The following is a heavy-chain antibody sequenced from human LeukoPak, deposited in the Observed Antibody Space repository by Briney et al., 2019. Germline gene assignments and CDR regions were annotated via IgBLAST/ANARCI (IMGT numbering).Heavy chain of an antibody. Sequence: ASVKVSCKASGYTFTSYYMHWVRQAPGQGLEWMGWINPNSGGTNYAQKFQGRVTMTRDTSISTAYMELSRLRSDDTAVYYCARAPTYDFWSGYENWFDPWGQGTLVTVSS. CDR2: INPNSGGT. CDR3: ARAPTYDFWSGYENWFDP. J-gene: IGHJ5*02. CDR1: GYTFTSYY. D-gene: IGHD3-3*01. V-gene: IGHV1-2*02.